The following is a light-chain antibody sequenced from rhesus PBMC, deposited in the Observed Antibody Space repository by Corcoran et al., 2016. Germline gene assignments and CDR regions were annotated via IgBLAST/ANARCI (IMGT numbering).Light chain of an antibody. CDR2: AAS. CDR3: QQHNSHPWT. CDR1: QTISSY. Sequence: DIQMTQSPSSLSASVGDRVTITCRASQTISSYLAWYQQKPGKVPKLLIYAASILESGVPSRFSGSGSGTDFTLTISSLQPEDFATYYCQQHNSHPWTFGQGTKVEIK. J-gene: IGKJ1*01. V-gene: IGKV1-44*03.